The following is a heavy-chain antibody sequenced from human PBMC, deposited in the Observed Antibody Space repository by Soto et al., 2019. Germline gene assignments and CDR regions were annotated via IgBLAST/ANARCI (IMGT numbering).Heavy chain of an antibody. CDR2: ISAFFGTA. Sequence: SVNVSCQASGSTFTSSGIIWVRQAPGQGLEWMGWISAFFGTANYAQKFQGRVTITADESTSTAYMELSSLRSEDTAVYYCARVEYCSGGSCYQEYYFDDGGQGTMGTV. J-gene: IGHJ4*02. V-gene: IGHV1-69*13. CDR3: ARVEYCSGGSCYQEYYFDD. D-gene: IGHD2-15*01. CDR1: GSTFTSSG.